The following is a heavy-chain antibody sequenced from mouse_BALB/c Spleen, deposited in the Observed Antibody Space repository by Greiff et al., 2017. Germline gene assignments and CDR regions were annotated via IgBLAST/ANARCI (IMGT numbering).Heavy chain of an antibody. V-gene: IGHV1S137*01. CDR3: AGGLYGSFAY. J-gene: IGHJ3*01. CDR1: GYTFTDYA. CDR2: ISTYYGDA. Sequence: VQLQQSGAELVRPGVSVKISCKGSGYTFTDYAMHWVKQSHAKSLEWIGVISTYYGDASYNQKFKGKATMTVDKSSSTAYMELARLTSEDSAIYYCAGGLYGSFAYWGQGTLVTVSA. D-gene: IGHD1-2*01.